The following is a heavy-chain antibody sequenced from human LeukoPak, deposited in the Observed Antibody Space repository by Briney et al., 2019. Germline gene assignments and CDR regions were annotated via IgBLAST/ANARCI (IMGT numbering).Heavy chain of an antibody. Sequence: GASVKVSCKASGYTFTGYYMHWVRQAPGQGLEWMGWINPNSGGTNYAQKFQGRVTMTEDTSTDTAYTELSSLRSEDTAVYYCATDSPSGYRSGGSCLNDAFDIWGQGTMVTVSS. D-gene: IGHD2-15*01. CDR2: INPNSGGT. V-gene: IGHV1-2*02. CDR3: ATDSPSGYRSGGSCLNDAFDI. J-gene: IGHJ3*02. CDR1: GYTFTGYY.